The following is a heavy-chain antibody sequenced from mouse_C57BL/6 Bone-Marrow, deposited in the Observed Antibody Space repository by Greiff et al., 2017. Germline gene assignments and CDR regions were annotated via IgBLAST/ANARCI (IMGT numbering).Heavy chain of an antibody. CDR1: GFNIKDDY. V-gene: IGHV14-4*01. CDR3: TAWSITTVVAPFDY. Sequence: EVQLQQSGAELVRPGASVTLSCTASGFNIKDDYMHWVKQRPEQGLEWIGWIDPENGDTEYASKFQGKATITADTSSNTAYLQLSSLTSEDTAVYYGTAWSITTVVAPFDYWGQGTTLTVSS. J-gene: IGHJ2*01. CDR2: IDPENGDT. D-gene: IGHD1-1*01.